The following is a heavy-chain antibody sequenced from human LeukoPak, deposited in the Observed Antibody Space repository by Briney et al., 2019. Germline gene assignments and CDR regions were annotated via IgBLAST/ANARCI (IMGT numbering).Heavy chain of an antibody. Sequence: PSETLSLTCTVSGASVSSGSFYWNWIRQSPGKGLDWIGYIYYTGTTNYNPSLKSRVTISVDPSKNQFSLKLSSVTAADTAVYYCTRGLYGSGSYGYGYWGQGTLVTVSS. D-gene: IGHD3-10*01. CDR1: GASVSSGSFY. J-gene: IGHJ4*02. V-gene: IGHV4-61*01. CDR3: TRGLYGSGSYGYGY. CDR2: IYYTGTT.